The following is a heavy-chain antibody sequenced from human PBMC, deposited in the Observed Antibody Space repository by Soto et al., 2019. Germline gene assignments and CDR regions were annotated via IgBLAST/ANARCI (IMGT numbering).Heavy chain of an antibody. CDR3: AREDHFWSGYYIDY. V-gene: IGHV3-7*05. CDR1: GFTFSSYW. D-gene: IGHD3-3*02. Sequence: GGSLRLSCAASGFTFSSYWMSWVRQAPGKGLEWVANIKQDGSEKYYVDSVKGRFTISRDNAKNSLYLQMNSLRAEDTAVYYCAREDHFWSGYYIDYWGQGTLVTVSS. CDR2: IKQDGSEK. J-gene: IGHJ4*02.